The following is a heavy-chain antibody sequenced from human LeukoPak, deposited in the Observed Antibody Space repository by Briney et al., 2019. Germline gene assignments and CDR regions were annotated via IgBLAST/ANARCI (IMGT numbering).Heavy chain of an antibody. CDR2: TNWNGGST. D-gene: IGHD3-16*01. V-gene: IGHV3-20*04. CDR1: GFTFDDYC. J-gene: IGHJ4*02. CDR3: AGKSDGSELGDFDY. Sequence: GGSLRLSCAASGFTFDDYCMSWVRPAPAKELEWVSCTNWNGGSTGYADSVKGRFTISRDNAKNSLYLQMNSLRADETALFYCAGKSDGSELGDFDYWGQGTLVTVSS.